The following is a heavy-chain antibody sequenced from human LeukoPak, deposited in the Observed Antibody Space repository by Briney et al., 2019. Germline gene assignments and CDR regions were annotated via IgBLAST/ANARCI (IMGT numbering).Heavy chain of an antibody. CDR2: MNPNSGNT. J-gene: IGHJ6*03. Sequence: ASLKVSCKASGYTFTSYDINWVRQATGQGLEWMGWMNPNSGNTGYAQKFQGRVTMTRNTSISTAYMELSSLRSEDTAVYYCARGDSSSDVDYYYYYMDVWGKGTTVTVSS. V-gene: IGHV1-8*01. CDR3: ARGDSSSDVDYYYYYMDV. D-gene: IGHD6-6*01. CDR1: GYTFTSYD.